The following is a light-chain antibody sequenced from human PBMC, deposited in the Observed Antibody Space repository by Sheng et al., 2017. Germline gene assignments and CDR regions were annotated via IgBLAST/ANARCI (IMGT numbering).Light chain of an antibody. V-gene: IGKV3-20*01. Sequence: TVLTQSPATLSLSPGERATLSCRASQSLTSYLAWYQQKPGQAPRLLISNTSNRATGIPDRFSGSGSGTDFTLTISRLEPEDFAVYYCQQYGSSPPMYTFGQGTKLEI. J-gene: IGKJ2*01. CDR1: QSLTSY. CDR3: QQYGSSPPMYT. CDR2: NTS.